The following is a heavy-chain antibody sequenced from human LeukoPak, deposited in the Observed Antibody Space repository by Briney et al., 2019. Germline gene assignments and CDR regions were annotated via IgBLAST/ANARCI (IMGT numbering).Heavy chain of an antibody. CDR2: INPNSGGT. V-gene: IGHV1-2*02. CDR3: ARGRDGYPVGY. CDR1: GYTFTDYY. D-gene: IGHD5-24*01. J-gene: IGHJ4*02. Sequence: ASVKVSCKASGYTFTDYYMHWVRQAPGQGLEWMGWINPNSGGTKYAQKFQGRVTMTRDTSISTAYMELSRLRSDDTAVYCCARGRDGYPVGYWGQGTLVTVSS.